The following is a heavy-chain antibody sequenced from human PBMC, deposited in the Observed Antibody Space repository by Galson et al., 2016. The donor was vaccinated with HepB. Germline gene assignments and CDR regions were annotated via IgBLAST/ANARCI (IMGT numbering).Heavy chain of an antibody. V-gene: IGHV3-21*01. CDR1: GFTFSDFS. D-gene: IGHD3-3*01. CDR2: ISSGSRDI. J-gene: IGHJ4*02. Sequence: SLRLSCAASGFTFSDFSMNWVRQAPGKGLEWVSSISSGSRDIYYADSVEGRFTISRDNAKNSLYLQMNSLRAEDTAVYYCARDRSNYDFWSGYMPDYYFDYWGQGTLVTVSS. CDR3: ARDRSNYDFWSGYMPDYYFDY.